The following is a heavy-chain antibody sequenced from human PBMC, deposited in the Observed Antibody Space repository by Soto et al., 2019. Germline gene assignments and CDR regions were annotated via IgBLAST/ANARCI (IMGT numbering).Heavy chain of an antibody. V-gene: IGHV3-23*01. D-gene: IGHD3-16*01. Sequence: GGSLRLSCAASGFTFSSYAMSWVRQAPGKGLEWVSAISGSGGSTYYADSVKGRFTISRDNSKNTLYLQMNSLRAEDTAVYYCAKDSCSGCYDYIWGSYPNWFDPWGQGTLVTVSS. J-gene: IGHJ5*02. CDR1: GFTFSSYA. CDR2: ISGSGGST. CDR3: AKDSCSGCYDYIWGSYPNWFDP.